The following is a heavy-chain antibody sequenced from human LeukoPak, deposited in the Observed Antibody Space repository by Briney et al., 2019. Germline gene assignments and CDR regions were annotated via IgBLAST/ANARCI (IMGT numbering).Heavy chain of an antibody. D-gene: IGHD6-13*01. Sequence: ASVKVSCKASGYTFTGYYMHWVRQAPGQGLEWMGWINPNSGGTNYAQKFQGRVTISRDTSISTAYMELSRLRSDDTAVYYCARIAAAGPNTDYWGQGTLVTVSS. CDR3: ARIAAAGPNTDY. CDR2: INPNSGGT. V-gene: IGHV1-2*02. J-gene: IGHJ4*02. CDR1: GYTFTGYY.